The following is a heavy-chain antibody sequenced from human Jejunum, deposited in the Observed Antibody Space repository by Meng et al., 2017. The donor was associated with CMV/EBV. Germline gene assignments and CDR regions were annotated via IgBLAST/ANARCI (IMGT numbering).Heavy chain of an antibody. Sequence: HVQLGQSGAGVKTPGASVMVSFKASGYTFTTYAMHWVRQAPGQGLEWMGWINAGNGNRKYSQKFLGRVTITRDTSASTAYMELSSLRSEDTAVYYCARIGDTLTGYYQYIQHWGQGTLVTVSS. J-gene: IGHJ1*01. D-gene: IGHD3-9*01. CDR1: GYTFTTYA. CDR3: ARIGDTLTGYYQYIQH. V-gene: IGHV1-3*01. CDR2: INAGNGNR.